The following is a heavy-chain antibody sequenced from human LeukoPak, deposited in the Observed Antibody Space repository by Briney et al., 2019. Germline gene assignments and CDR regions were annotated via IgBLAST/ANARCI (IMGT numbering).Heavy chain of an antibody. CDR2: IYTSGST. Sequence: SQTLSLTCTVSGGSISSSSYYWSWIRQPAGKGLEWIGRIYTSGSTNYNPSLKSRVTISVDTSKNQFSLKLSSVTAADTAVCYCARSSGYYLYYFDYWGQGTLVTVSS. D-gene: IGHD3-22*01. V-gene: IGHV4-61*02. J-gene: IGHJ4*02. CDR3: ARSSGYYLYYFDY. CDR1: GGSISSSSYY.